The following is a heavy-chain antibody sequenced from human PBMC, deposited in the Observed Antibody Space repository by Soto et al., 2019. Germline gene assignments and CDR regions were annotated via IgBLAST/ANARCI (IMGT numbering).Heavy chain of an antibody. CDR1: GISLSHERVG. CDR3: AHSPTYYYGSGSYSVEETDAFDI. Sequence: SGPTLEPTETLTLTCTVSGISLSHERVGVSWIRQPPGKALEWLALIYWDDDKRYSPSLKSRLTITKDTSKNQVVLTMTNMDPVDTATYYCAHSPTYYYGSGSYSVEETDAFDIWGQGTMVTVSS. D-gene: IGHD3-10*01. J-gene: IGHJ3*02. CDR2: IYWDDDK. V-gene: IGHV2-5*02.